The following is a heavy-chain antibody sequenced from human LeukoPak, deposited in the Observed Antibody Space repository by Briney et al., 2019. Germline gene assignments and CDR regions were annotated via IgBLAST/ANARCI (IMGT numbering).Heavy chain of an antibody. Sequence: ASVKVSCKASGYSFTKFGISWVRQAPGRGLEWVGWIYNGNTKYTQSFQGRVTMTTDTSPSTAYMELRSLISDDTAVYYCARGSSGTEGFDPWGQGTLVTVSS. CDR2: IYNGNT. CDR3: ARGSSGTEGFDP. J-gene: IGHJ5*02. D-gene: IGHD6-19*01. V-gene: IGHV1-18*01. CDR1: GYSFTKFG.